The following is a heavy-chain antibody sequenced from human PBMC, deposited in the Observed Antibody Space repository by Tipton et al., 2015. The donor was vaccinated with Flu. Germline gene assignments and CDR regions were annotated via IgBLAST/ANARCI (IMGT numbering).Heavy chain of an antibody. CDR1: GFTFSSYA. D-gene: IGHD1-14*01. J-gene: IGHJ5*02. V-gene: IGHV3-23*01. CDR2: ISGSGGST. CDR3: AKDRIGPEAGWFDP. Sequence: AVSGFTFSSYAMSWVRQAPGKGLEWVSAISGSGGSTYYADSVKGRFTISRDNSKNTLYLQMNSLRAEDTAVYYCAKDRIGPEAGWFDPWGQGTLVTVSS.